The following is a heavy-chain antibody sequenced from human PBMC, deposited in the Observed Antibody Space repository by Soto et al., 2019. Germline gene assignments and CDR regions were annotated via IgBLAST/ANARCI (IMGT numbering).Heavy chain of an antibody. CDR3: ARDVSPGSSGWYFDAFDI. J-gene: IGHJ3*02. CDR2: IKRDGSGG. V-gene: IGHV3-7*01. CDR1: GFTFSNYW. Sequence: QLVESGGGLVQPGGSLRLSCAASGFTFSNYWMTWVRQAPGKGLEWVANIKRDGSGGSYLDSVRGRFTVSRDNARNSLYLQMNSLRAEDTALYYCARDVSPGSSGWYFDAFDIGGQGTMVTVSS. D-gene: IGHD6-13*01.